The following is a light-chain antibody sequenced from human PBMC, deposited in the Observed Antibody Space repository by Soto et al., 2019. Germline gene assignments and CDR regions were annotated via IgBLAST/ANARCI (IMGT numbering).Light chain of an antibody. CDR1: QSVSSY. Sequence: EIVLTQSPATLSLSPGERATLSCRASQSVSSYLAWYQQKPGQAPRLLIYAASNRATGIPARFSGSGSGTDFTLTISSLEPEDFAVYYCQQNSNWPRTFGQGTKVEIK. CDR3: QQNSNWPRT. J-gene: IGKJ1*01. V-gene: IGKV3-11*01. CDR2: AAS.